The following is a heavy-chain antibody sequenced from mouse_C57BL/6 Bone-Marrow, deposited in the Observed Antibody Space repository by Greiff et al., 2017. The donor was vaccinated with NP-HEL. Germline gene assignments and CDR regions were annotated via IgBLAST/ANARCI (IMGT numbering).Heavy chain of an antibody. CDR3: TRSTTD. V-gene: IGHV1-15*01. CDR1: GYTFTDYE. CDR2: IDPETGGT. Sequence: QVQLQQSGAELVRPGASVTLSCTASGYTFTDYEMHWVKQTPVHGLEWIGAIDPETGGTAYNQKFKGKAILTADKSSSTAYMELRSLTSEDSAVYYCTRSTTDWGQGTSVTVSS. J-gene: IGHJ4*01. D-gene: IGHD1-1*01.